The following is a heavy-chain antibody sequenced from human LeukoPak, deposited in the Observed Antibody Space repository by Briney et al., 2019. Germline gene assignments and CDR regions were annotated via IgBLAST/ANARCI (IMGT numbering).Heavy chain of an antibody. D-gene: IGHD1-7*01. CDR1: GFTFSSYA. Sequence: KAGGSLRLSCAASGFTFSSYAMHWVRQAPGKGLEWVAIISYDGSNKYHADSVKGRFTISRDNSKNTLYLQMNSLRAEDTAVYYCARDTDNWNYDVWGQGTLVTVSS. V-gene: IGHV3-30*04. CDR2: ISYDGSNK. CDR3: ARDTDNWNYDV. J-gene: IGHJ4*02.